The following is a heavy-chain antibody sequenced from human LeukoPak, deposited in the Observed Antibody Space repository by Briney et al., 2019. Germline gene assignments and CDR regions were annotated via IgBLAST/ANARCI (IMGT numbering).Heavy chain of an antibody. CDR1: GGTFSSSA. V-gene: IGHV1-69*13. Sequence: SVKVSCTASGGTFSSSAISWVRQAPGQGLEWLGGIIPIFGSSNYAQNFQDRVTITADESTSTAYMELSSLRSEDTAVYYCAREPHPRYSSDESWFDPWGQGTLVTVSS. CDR2: IIPIFGSS. D-gene: IGHD6-19*01. J-gene: IGHJ5*02. CDR3: AREPHPRYSSDESWFDP.